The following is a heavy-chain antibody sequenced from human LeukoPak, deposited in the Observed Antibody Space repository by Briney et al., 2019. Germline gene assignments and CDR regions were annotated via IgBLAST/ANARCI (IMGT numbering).Heavy chain of an antibody. CDR2: IKTKSEGGTI. CDR3: STDQGGDILTGC. J-gene: IGHJ4*02. Sequence: PGGSLRLSCAASGFTFTNAWMHWVRQAPGKGLEWVGRIKTKSEGGTIDYAAPVRGRFTISRDDSENTLYLQTNSLKTEDTALYYCSTDQGGDILTGCWGQGTLVTVSS. V-gene: IGHV3-15*07. CDR1: GFTFTNAW. D-gene: IGHD3-9*01.